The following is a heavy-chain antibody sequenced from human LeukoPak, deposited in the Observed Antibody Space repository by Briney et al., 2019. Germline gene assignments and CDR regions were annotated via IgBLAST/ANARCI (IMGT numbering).Heavy chain of an antibody. CDR3: ARSRNYYGSGYNY. D-gene: IGHD3-10*01. CDR1: GFTFSSYE. V-gene: IGHV3-48*03. J-gene: IGHJ4*02. Sequence: SGGSLRLSCAASGFTFSSYEMNWVRQAPGKGLEWVSYISNGGSTIYYADSVKGRFTISRDNAKNSLYLQMNSLRAEDTAVYFCARSRNYYGSGYNYWGQGTLVTVSS. CDR2: ISNGGSTI.